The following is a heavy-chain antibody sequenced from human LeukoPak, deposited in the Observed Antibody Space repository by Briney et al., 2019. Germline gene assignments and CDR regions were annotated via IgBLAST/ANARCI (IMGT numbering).Heavy chain of an antibody. CDR3: AMSPTMVRGVIEYYFDY. D-gene: IGHD3-10*01. V-gene: IGHV1-69*13. Sequence: SVKVTCKASGGTFSSYAISWVRQAPGQGLEWMGGIIPIFGTANYAQKFQGRVTITADESTSTAYMELSSLRSEDTAVYYCAMSPTMVRGVIEYYFDYWGQGTLVTVSS. CDR1: GGTFSSYA. J-gene: IGHJ4*02. CDR2: IIPIFGTA.